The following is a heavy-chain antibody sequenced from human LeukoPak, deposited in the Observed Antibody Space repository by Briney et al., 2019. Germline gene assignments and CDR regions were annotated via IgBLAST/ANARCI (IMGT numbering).Heavy chain of an antibody. CDR1: GFTFSSYW. J-gene: IGHJ3*01. D-gene: IGHD5-12*01. V-gene: IGHV3-74*01. CDR3: ARVSGRLPL. Sequence: GGSLRLSCAASGFTFSSYWAHWVRHVPGKGLVWVSRINSGGSTTTYADSVKGRFTISRDNANNTLYLQMNSLRAEDTAVYYCARVSGRLPLWGQGTMVTV. CDR2: INSGGSTT.